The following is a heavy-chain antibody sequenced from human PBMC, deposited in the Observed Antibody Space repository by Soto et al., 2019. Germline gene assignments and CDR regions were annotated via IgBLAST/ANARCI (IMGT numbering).Heavy chain of an antibody. J-gene: IGHJ4*02. Sequence: ESGGGLVQPGGSLRLSCSVSGFTLSDHYIDWVRQAPGKGLEWVGRSRNQANGYSTIYAASVKGRFTTSRDDSKNLVYLQMESLRTEDTAVYYCVRDTYFSDSSSYTRCFDFWGQGALVTVSS. V-gene: IGHV3-72*01. D-gene: IGHD3-22*01. CDR3: VRDTYFSDSSSYTRCFDF. CDR2: SRNQANGYST. CDR1: GFTLSDHY.